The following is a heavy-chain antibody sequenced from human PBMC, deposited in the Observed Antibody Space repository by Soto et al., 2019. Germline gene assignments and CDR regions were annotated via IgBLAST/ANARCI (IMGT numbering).Heavy chain of an antibody. CDR3: AKVDSRITIFWVDY. Sequence: GGSLRLSCAASGFTFSSYAMSWVRQAPGKGLEWVSAISGSGGSTYYADSVKGRFTISRDNSKNTLYLQMNSLRAEDTAVYYCAKVDSRITIFWVDYWGQGTLVTVSS. CDR2: ISGSGGST. CDR1: GFTFSSYA. D-gene: IGHD3-9*01. J-gene: IGHJ4*02. V-gene: IGHV3-23*01.